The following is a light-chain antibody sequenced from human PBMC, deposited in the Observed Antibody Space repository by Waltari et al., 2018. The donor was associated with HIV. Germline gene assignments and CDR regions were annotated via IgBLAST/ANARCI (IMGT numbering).Light chain of an antibody. V-gene: IGLV4-69*01. CDR1: SGHSSYA. Sequence: QLVLTQSPSASASLGASVKLTCTLSSGHSSYAIAWHQQQPEKGPRYLMKLNSDGSHSKGDGIPVRFSGSSSGAERYLTISSLQSEDEADYYCHTWGTPWVFGGGTKLTVL. CDR3: HTWGTPWV. J-gene: IGLJ3*02. CDR2: LNSDGSH.